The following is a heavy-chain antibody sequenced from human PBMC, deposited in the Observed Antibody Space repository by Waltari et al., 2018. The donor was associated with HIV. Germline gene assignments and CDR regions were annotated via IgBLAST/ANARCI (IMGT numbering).Heavy chain of an antibody. CDR1: GAHLHYTRYF. CDR3: AREDYDQFWGSPLYIFDS. J-gene: IGHJ4*02. Sequence: QVQLQEPGPGLARSSQTLSLACSVSGAHLHYTRYFLRRVRQSAGRGLEWIGRINTRGDTKYNPSLKGRVVMSIDAPRKMFFLNLTSISAADTGTYFCAREDYDQFWGSPLYIFDSWGLGTVITVSS. V-gene: IGHV4-61*02. D-gene: IGHD3-16*01. CDR2: INTRGDT.